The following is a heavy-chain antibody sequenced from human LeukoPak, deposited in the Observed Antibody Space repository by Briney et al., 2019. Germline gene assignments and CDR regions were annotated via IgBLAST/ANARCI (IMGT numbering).Heavy chain of an antibody. CDR2: INAGNGNT. CDR1: GYTFTSYA. J-gene: IGHJ4*02. V-gene: IGHV1-3*01. CDR3: ARSTYYYDSSGYYLGY. Sequence: ASVKVSCKASGYTFTSYAMHWVRQAPGQRLEWMGWINAGNGNTKYSQKFQGRVTITRDTSASTAYMELSSLRSEDTAVYYCARSTYYYDSSGYYLGYWGQGTLDTVFS. D-gene: IGHD3-22*01.